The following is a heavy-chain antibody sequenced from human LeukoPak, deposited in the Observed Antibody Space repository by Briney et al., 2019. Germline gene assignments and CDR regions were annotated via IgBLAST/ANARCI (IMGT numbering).Heavy chain of an antibody. Sequence: GGSLRLSCAASGFTFSSYSMNWVRQAPGKGLEWVSSISSSSSYIYYADSVKGRFTISRDNAKNSLYLQMNSLRAEDTAVYYCARETASPGRCFDYWGQGTLVTVSS. CDR3: ARETASPGRCFDY. V-gene: IGHV3-21*04. J-gene: IGHJ4*02. D-gene: IGHD3-10*01. CDR1: GFTFSSYS. CDR2: ISSSSSYI.